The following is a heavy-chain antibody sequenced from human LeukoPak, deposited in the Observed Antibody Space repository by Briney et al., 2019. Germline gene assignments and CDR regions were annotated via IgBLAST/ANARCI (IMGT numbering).Heavy chain of an antibody. CDR2: MSYDGSKK. D-gene: IGHD3-22*01. CDR1: GYTFRGYG. V-gene: IGHV3-30*03. Sequence: GRSLRLSCAPSGYTFRGYGMRSVRQAPGKGLEWVAVMSYDGSKKYYADSVKDRFTISRDNTKNTIYLKMNRLRAEDTAVYYYARGQGCILGCGLGYFDFWGQGTLVTVSS. CDR3: ARGQGCILGCGLGYFDF. J-gene: IGHJ4*02.